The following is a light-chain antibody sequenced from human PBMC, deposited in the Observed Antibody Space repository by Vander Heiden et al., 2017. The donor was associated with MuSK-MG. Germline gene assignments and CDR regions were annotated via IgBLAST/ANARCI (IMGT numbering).Light chain of an antibody. CDR3: CSYTSTSTRV. V-gene: IGLV2-14*03. Sequence: QSALTQPASVSWSPGQSITISCTGTSSDVGGYDYVSWYQQHPGKAPKLMIYDVSNRPSGVSNRFSGSKSGNMASLTISGLQAEDEADYYCCSYTSTSTRVFGGGTKLTVL. CDR2: DVS. CDR1: SSDVGGYDY. J-gene: IGLJ2*01.